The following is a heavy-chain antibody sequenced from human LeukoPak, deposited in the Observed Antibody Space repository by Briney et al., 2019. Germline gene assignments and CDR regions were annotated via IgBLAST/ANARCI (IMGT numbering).Heavy chain of an antibody. J-gene: IGHJ4*02. CDR3: VRGGDYGDYFLDY. CDR1: GGSISTSSYY. V-gene: IGHV4-39*07. D-gene: IGHD4-17*01. Sequence: PSETLSLTCTVSGGSISTSSYYWGWIRQPPGTGLEWIGNIYYSGSTYYNPSLTSRVTISIDTSKNHFSLKLTSVTAADTAVYYCVRGGDYGDYFLDYWGQGTLVTVSS. CDR2: IYYSGST.